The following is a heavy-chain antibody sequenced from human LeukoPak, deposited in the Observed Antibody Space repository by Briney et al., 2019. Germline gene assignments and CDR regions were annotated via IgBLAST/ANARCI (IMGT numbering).Heavy chain of an antibody. D-gene: IGHD2-2*01. Sequence: ASVKVSCKASEYTFTGYYMNWVRQAPGQGLEWMGWINPNSGATNYAQKFQGRVTMTRDTSISTAYMELSRLRSDDTAVYYCARDLRVGQSGPFDYWGQGSLVTVSS. CDR2: INPNSGAT. CDR1: EYTFTGYY. J-gene: IGHJ4*02. CDR3: ARDLRVGQSGPFDY. V-gene: IGHV1-2*02.